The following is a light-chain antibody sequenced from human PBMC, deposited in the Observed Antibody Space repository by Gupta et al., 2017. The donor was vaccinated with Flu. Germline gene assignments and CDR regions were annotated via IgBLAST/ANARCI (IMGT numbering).Light chain of an antibody. V-gene: IGLV2-14*01. J-gene: IGLJ3*02. Sequence: QSALTQPASVSGSPGQSITISCTGTSSDVGGYNYVSWYQQHPGKAPKLMIYEVGNRPSGVSNRFSGSKSGNTASLTISGLQAEDEADYYCSSYTSSSPWVFGGGTKLTVL. CDR2: EVG. CDR1: SSDVGGYNY. CDR3: SSYTSSSPWV.